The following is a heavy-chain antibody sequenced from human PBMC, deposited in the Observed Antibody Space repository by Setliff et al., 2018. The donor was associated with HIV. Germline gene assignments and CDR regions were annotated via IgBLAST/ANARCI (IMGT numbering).Heavy chain of an antibody. J-gene: IGHJ5*02. D-gene: IGHD1-20*01. V-gene: IGHV4-39*01. CDR1: GGSIRSSRYY. Sequence: SETLSLTCTVSGGSIRSSRYYWGWIRRPPGKGLEWIGSIKYSGSPYYNPSLQSRVTISVDTSKNRFSLKLSSVTAADTGFYYCARLPGDRYTIAWEYYIDPWGQGTLVTVSS. CDR2: IKYSGSP. CDR3: ARLPGDRYTIAWEYYIDP.